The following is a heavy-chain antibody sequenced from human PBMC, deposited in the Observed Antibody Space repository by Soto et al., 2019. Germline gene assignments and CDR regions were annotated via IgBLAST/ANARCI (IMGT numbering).Heavy chain of an antibody. CDR2: INHSGTT. Sequence: QVQLQQWGAGLLKPSETLSLTCAVYGGSFSGFYWSWIRQPPGKGLEWIGEINHSGTTNSNPSLKGRVTISVDTSKNQFSLKLSSVTAADTAVYYCARDHTPRYNWNYFSWFDPWGQGTLVTVSS. J-gene: IGHJ5*02. V-gene: IGHV4-34*01. D-gene: IGHD1-7*01. CDR1: GGSFSGFY. CDR3: ARDHTPRYNWNYFSWFDP.